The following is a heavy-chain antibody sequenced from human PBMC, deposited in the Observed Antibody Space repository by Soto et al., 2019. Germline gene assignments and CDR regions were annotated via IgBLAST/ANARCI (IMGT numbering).Heavy chain of an antibody. V-gene: IGHV3-30-3*01. J-gene: IGHJ4*02. CDR3: ARGGEYYDFWSHYYFDY. D-gene: IGHD3-3*01. Sequence: HPGGSLRLSCAASGFTFSSYAMHWVRQATGKGLEWVAVISYDGSNKYYADSVKGRFTISRDNSKNTLYLQMNSLRAEDTAVYYCARGGEYYDFWSHYYFDYWGQGT. CDR2: ISYDGSNK. CDR1: GFTFSSYA.